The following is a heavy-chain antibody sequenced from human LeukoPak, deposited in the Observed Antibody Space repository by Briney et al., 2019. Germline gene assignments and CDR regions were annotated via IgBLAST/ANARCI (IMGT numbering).Heavy chain of an antibody. J-gene: IGHJ3*02. Sequence: GGSLRLSCAASGFTFSSYEMNWVRQAPGKGLERVSYISSSGSTIYYADSVKGRFTISRDNAKNSLYLQMNSLRAEDTAVYYCARGDDAFDIWGQGTMVTVSS. CDR2: ISSSGSTI. CDR1: GFTFSSYE. V-gene: IGHV3-48*03. CDR3: ARGDDAFDI.